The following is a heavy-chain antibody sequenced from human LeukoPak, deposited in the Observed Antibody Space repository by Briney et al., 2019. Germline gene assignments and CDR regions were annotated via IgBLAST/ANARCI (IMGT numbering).Heavy chain of an antibody. Sequence: PSETLSLTCAVYGGSFSGYYWSWTRQPPGKGLEWIGEINHSGSTNYNPSLKSRVTISVDTSKNQFSLKLSSVTAADTAVYYCAIDCSGGSCRDYWGQGTLVTVSS. J-gene: IGHJ4*02. V-gene: IGHV4-34*01. CDR2: INHSGST. D-gene: IGHD2-15*01. CDR3: AIDCSGGSCRDY. CDR1: GGSFSGYY.